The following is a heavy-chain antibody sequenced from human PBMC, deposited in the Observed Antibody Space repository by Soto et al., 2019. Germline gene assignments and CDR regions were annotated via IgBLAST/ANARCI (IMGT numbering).Heavy chain of an antibody. V-gene: IGHV3-30*03. J-gene: IGHJ5*01. CDR2: VSYDGSKT. CDR1: GFTFSSNG. CDR3: ARWVGGSMYDNSGKYDS. D-gene: IGHD3-22*01. Sequence: QVQLVESGGGVVQPGRSLRLNCAASGFTFSSNGMHWVRQAPGKGLEWVALVSYDGSKTYYADSVRGRFTISRDNSENTLYLQMNSLRAEDTAVYYCARWVGGSMYDNSGKYDSWGQGTLVTVSS.